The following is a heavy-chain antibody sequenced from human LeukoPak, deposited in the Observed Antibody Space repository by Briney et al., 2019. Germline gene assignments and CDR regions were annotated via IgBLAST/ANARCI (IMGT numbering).Heavy chain of an antibody. D-gene: IGHD5-24*01. Sequence: GGSLRLSCAASGFTFSSYAVSWVRQPPGKGLEWVSAIGGSGDSTYYADSVKGRFTISRDNSKNTLYLQMNSLRAEDTAVYYCAKQGGDGYNHFDYWGQGTLVTVSS. CDR3: AKQGGDGYNHFDY. CDR1: GFTFSSYA. CDR2: IGGSGDST. V-gene: IGHV3-23*01. J-gene: IGHJ4*02.